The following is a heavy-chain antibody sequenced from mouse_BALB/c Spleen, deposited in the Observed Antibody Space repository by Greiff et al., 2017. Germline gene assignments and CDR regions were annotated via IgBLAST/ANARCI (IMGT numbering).Heavy chain of an antibody. Sequence: QVQLKESGPGLVAPSQSLSITCTVSGFSLTSYGVHWVRQPPGKGLEWLGVIWAGGSTNYNSALMSRLSISKDNSKSQVFLKMNSLQTDDTAMYYCAREDYGYEGYFDYWGQGTTLTVSS. CDR2: IWAGGST. D-gene: IGHD1-2*01. V-gene: IGHV2-9*02. CDR1: GFSLTSYG. J-gene: IGHJ2*01. CDR3: AREDYGYEGYFDY.